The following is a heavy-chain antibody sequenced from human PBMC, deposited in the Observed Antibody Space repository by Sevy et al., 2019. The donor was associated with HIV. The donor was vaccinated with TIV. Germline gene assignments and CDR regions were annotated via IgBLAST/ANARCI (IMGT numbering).Heavy chain of an antibody. V-gene: IGHV1-18*01. CDR1: GYSFPNYI. CDR3: ARDGFERGRERWFDP. CDR2: IRPYNGNT. J-gene: IGHJ5*02. D-gene: IGHD3-16*01. Sequence: ASVKVSCKASGYSFPNYIITWVRQAPGQGLELMGWIRPYNGNTNYAQKFQGRVTMTTDTSTNTAYMDLRSLRSDDTAVYYCARDGFERGRERWFDPWGQGTLVTVSS.